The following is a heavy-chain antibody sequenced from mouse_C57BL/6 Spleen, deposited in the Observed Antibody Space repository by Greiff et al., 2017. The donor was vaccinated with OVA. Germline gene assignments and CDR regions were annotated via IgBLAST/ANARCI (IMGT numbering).Heavy chain of an antibody. D-gene: IGHD1-1*01. CDR3: AQEAITTVVGWYFDV. Sequence: QVQLQQPGAELVKPGASVKVSCKASGYTFTSYWMHWVKQRPGQGLEWIGRIHPSDSDTNYNQKFKGKATLTVDKSSSTAYMQLSSLTSEDSAVYDCAQEAITTVVGWYFDVWGTGTTVTVSS. CDR1: GYTFTSYW. V-gene: IGHV1-74*01. J-gene: IGHJ1*03. CDR2: IHPSDSDT.